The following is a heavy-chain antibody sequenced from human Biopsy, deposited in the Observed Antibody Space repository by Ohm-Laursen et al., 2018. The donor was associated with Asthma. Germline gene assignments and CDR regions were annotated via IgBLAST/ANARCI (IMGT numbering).Heavy chain of an antibody. CDR2: MYHSGSP. CDR3: VRHQYSSSWSTFDY. Sequence: GTLSLTCTVSGGSITSSSYYWGWIRQPPGKGMEWIGSMYHSGSPYYHPSLKSRATITVDTSKNQLSLKMSSVTAADTAVYFCVRHQYSSSWSTFDYWGQGALVTVSS. V-gene: IGHV4-39*01. D-gene: IGHD3-22*01. CDR1: GGSITSSSYY. J-gene: IGHJ4*02.